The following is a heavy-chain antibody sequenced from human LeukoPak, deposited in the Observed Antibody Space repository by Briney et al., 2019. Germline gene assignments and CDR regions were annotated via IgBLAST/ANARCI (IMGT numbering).Heavy chain of an antibody. CDR3: ARMRVVAGTIGYGMDV. J-gene: IGHJ6*02. D-gene: IGHD6-19*01. CDR1: GFTFSSYW. V-gene: IGHV3-74*01. Sequence: GGSLRLSCAASGFTFSSYWMDWVRQAPGKGLVWVSRINSDGSSTSYADSVKGRFTISRDNAKNTLYLQMNSLRAEDTAVYYCARMRVVAGTIGYGMDVWGQGTTVTGSS. CDR2: INSDGSST.